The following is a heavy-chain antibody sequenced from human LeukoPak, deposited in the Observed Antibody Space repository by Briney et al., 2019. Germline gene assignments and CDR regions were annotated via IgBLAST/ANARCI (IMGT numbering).Heavy chain of an antibody. Sequence: SETLSLTCTVSGGSISSYNWSWIRQPPGKGLEWIGYIYYSGSTNYNPSLKSRVTISVDTSKNQFSLKLSSVTAADTAVYYCVRDGGRYFGPRGGFDPWGQGTLVTVSS. V-gene: IGHV4-59*01. CDR1: GGSISSYN. J-gene: IGHJ5*02. CDR3: VRDGGRYFGPRGGFDP. D-gene: IGHD3-9*01. CDR2: IYYSGST.